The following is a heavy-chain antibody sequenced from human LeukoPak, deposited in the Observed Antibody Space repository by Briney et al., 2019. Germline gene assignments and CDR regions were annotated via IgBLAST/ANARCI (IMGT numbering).Heavy chain of an antibody. V-gene: IGHV1-18*01. CDR2: TSPYNGDT. Sequence: ASVKASCKASGYTFTSYGLSWVRQAPGQGLDCMGRTSPYNGDTNYAQKFQGRVTMTTDTSTSTAYMELRSLKSDDTAVYYCARDLALGSSGWFDPWGQGTLVTVSS. J-gene: IGHJ5*02. CDR1: GYTFTSYG. CDR3: ARDLALGSSGWFDP. D-gene: IGHD6-19*01.